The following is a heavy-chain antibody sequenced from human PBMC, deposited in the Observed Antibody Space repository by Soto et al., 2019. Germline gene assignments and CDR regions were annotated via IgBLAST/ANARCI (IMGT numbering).Heavy chain of an antibody. Sequence: GGSLRLSCAASGFTFSSYGMHWVRQAPGKGLEWVAVISYDGSNKYYADSVKGRFTISRDNSKNTLYLQMNSLRAEDTAVYYCAKEGVGDDYSNYGEGNFQHWGQGTLVTVSS. D-gene: IGHD4-4*01. CDR1: GFTFSSYG. CDR3: AKEGVGDDYSNYGEGNFQH. V-gene: IGHV3-30*18. CDR2: ISYDGSNK. J-gene: IGHJ1*01.